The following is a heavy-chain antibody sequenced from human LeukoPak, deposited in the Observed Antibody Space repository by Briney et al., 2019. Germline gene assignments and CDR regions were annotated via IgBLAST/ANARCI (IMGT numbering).Heavy chain of an antibody. CDR3: ARDVGGAGSY. V-gene: IGHV3-74*01. CDR2: IDTDGRTT. D-gene: IGHD3-10*01. J-gene: IGHJ4*02. Sequence: GGSLRLSCAASGHTFSSYWMHWVRQAPGKGLVWVSRIDTDGRTTSYADSVKGRFTISRDNVQNTLYLQMNSLRAEDTAVYYCARDVGGAGSYRGQGTLVTVSS. CDR1: GHTFSSYW.